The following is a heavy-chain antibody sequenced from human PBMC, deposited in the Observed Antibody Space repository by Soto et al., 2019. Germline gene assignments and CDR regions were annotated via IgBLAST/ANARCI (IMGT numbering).Heavy chain of an antibody. J-gene: IGHJ6*02. Sequence: GGSLRLSCAASGFTFSSYGMHWVRQAPGKGLEWVAVIWYDGSNKYYADSVKGRFTISRDNSKNTLYLQMNSLRAEDTAVYYCARDSSTAPYYYYYGMDVWGQGTTVTVSS. CDR2: IWYDGSNK. CDR1: GFTFSSYG. CDR3: ARDSSTAPYYYYYGMDV. D-gene: IGHD1-26*01. V-gene: IGHV3-33*01.